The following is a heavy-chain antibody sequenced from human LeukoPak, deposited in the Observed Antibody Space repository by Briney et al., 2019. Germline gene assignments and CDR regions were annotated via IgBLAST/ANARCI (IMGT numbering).Heavy chain of an antibody. V-gene: IGHV1-2*02. D-gene: IGHD6-13*01. CDR1: GYTFTGYY. CDR2: INPNSGGT. CDR3: AREWWGIAAAGTTQSLDY. J-gene: IGHJ4*02. Sequence: ASVKVSCKASGYTFTGYYMHWVRQAPGQGLEWMGWINPNSGGTNYAQKFQGRVTMTRDTSISTAYMELSRLRSDDTAVYYCAREWWGIAAAGTTQSLDYWGQGTLVTVSS.